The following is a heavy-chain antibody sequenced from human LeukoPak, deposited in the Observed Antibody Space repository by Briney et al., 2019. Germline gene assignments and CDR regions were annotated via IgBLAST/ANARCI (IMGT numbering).Heavy chain of an antibody. Sequence: SETLSLTCAVYGGSFSGYYWSWIRQPPGKGLEWIGYIYYSGSTNYNPSLKSRVTISVDTSKNQFSLRLSSVTAADTAVYYCARVTGYMIEDYFDYWGQGTLVTVSS. CDR3: ARVTGYMIEDYFDY. J-gene: IGHJ4*02. V-gene: IGHV4-59*01. D-gene: IGHD3-22*01. CDR1: GGSFSGYY. CDR2: IYYSGST.